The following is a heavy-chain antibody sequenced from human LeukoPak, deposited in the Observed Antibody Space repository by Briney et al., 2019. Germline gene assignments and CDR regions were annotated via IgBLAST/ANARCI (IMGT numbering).Heavy chain of an antibody. CDR3: ARQPYYYGSGSYLDY. Sequence: PSETLSLTCTVSGGSISSYYWSWIRQPPGKGLEWIGYIYYSGSTNYNPSLKSRVTISVDMSKNQFSLKLSSVTAADTAVYYCARQPYYYGSGSYLDYWGQGSLVTVSS. V-gene: IGHV4-59*08. CDR1: GGSISSYY. CDR2: IYYSGST. D-gene: IGHD3-10*01. J-gene: IGHJ4*02.